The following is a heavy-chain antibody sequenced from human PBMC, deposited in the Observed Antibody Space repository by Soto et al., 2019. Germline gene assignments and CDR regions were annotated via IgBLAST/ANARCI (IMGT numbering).Heavy chain of an antibody. CDR1: GGSISSSSYY. CDR3: ARRGGVGATTYDY. Sequence: QLQLQESGPGLVKPSETLSLTCTVSGGSISSSSYYWGWIRQPPGKGLEWIGSIYYSGSTYYNPSLKCPFTLSVDTSKNPFSLKLSSVTAADTAVYYCARRGGVGATTYDYWGQGTLVTVSS. CDR2: IYYSGST. J-gene: IGHJ4*02. D-gene: IGHD1-26*01. V-gene: IGHV4-39*01.